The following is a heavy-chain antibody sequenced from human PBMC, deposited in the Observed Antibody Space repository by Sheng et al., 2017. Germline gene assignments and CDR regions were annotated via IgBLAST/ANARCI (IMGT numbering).Heavy chain of an antibody. CDR3: AREASLRPNDI. Sequence: EVQLMESGGGLIQPGGSLRLSCAASGFTVSSNYMSWVRQAPGKELEWVSVIYSGGSTYYADSVKGRFTISRDNSKNTLYLQMNSLRAEDTAVYYCAREASLRPNDIWGQGTMVTVSS. CDR2: IYSGGST. J-gene: IGHJ3*02. CDR1: GFTVSSNY. D-gene: IGHD4-17*01. V-gene: IGHV3-53*01.